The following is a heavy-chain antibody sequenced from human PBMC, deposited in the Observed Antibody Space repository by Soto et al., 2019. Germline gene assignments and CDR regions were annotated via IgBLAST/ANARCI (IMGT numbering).Heavy chain of an antibody. V-gene: IGHV1-69*13. CDR1: GYTFTGYY. D-gene: IGHD3-16*01. CDR3: ARAGRYSNYGGGRYYFYYGMDV. J-gene: IGHJ6*02. CDR2: INAIFGTT. Sequence: SVKVSCKASGYTFTGYYMHWVRLAPGQGLEWMGGINAIFGTTKFAQQVQGRITITADESTSTVYMELNSLRSEDTAVYYCARAGRYSNYGGGRYYFYYGMDVWGQGTTVTVSS.